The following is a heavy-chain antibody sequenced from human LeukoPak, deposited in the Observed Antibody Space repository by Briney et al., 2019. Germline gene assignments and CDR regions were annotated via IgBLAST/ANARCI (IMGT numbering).Heavy chain of an antibody. D-gene: IGHD2-21*01. Sequence: GGSLRLSCAASGFTFSSYSMNWVRQAPGKGLEWVSYISSSSSTIYYADSVKGRFTISRDNAKNSLYLLMNSLRAEDTAMYYCARVIAPAAFDCWGQGTLVTVSS. CDR3: ARVIAPAAFDC. CDR2: ISSSSSTI. CDR1: GFTFSSYS. J-gene: IGHJ4*02. V-gene: IGHV3-48*01.